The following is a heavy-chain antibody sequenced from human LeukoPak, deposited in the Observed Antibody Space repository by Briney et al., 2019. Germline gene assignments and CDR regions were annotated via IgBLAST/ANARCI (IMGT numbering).Heavy chain of an antibody. D-gene: IGHD6-19*01. Sequence: GASLRLSCGASGFSFSSYAMLWVRPAPGRGLEWVSAISGSGGSTYYADSVKGRFTISRDNSKNTLYLQMNSLRAEDTAVYYCAKDQVQWLFGWFDPWGQGTLVTVSS. CDR1: GFSFSSYA. CDR3: AKDQVQWLFGWFDP. V-gene: IGHV3-23*01. J-gene: IGHJ5*02. CDR2: ISGSGGST.